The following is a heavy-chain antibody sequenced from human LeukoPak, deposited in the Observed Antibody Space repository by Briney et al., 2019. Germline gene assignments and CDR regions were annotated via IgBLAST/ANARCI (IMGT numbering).Heavy chain of an antibody. J-gene: IGHJ4*02. CDR2: IIPIFGTA. Sequence: GASVKVSCKASGGTFSSYAISWVRQAPGQGLEWMGGIIPIFGTANYAQKFQGRVTITADESTSTAYMELSSLRSEDTAVYYCARGRALAQSIAAYFDYWGQGTLVTVSS. CDR3: ARGRALAQSIAAYFDY. D-gene: IGHD6-6*01. V-gene: IGHV1-69*13. CDR1: GGTFSSYA.